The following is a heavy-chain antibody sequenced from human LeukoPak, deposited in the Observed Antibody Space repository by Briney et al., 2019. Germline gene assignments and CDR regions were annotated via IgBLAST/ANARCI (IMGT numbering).Heavy chain of an antibody. V-gene: IGHV4-59*01. D-gene: IGHD3-3*01. J-gene: IGHJ5*02. Sequence: SETLSLTCTVSGGSISSYYWSWLRQPPGKGLEWIGYIYYSGSTNYNPSLKSRVTTSVDTSKNQFSLKLSSVTAADTAVYYCARDSIVYDFWSGYQNWFDPWGQGTLVTVSS. CDR2: IYYSGST. CDR1: GGSISSYY. CDR3: ARDSIVYDFWSGYQNWFDP.